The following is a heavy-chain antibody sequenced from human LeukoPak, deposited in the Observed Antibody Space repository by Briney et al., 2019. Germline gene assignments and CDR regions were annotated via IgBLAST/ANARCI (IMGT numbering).Heavy chain of an antibody. CDR1: GYTFTSYD. V-gene: IGHV1-8*01. Sequence: ASVKVSCKASGYTFTSYDINWVRQAPGQGLEWMGWMNPNSGNTGYAQKFQGRVTMTRNTSISTAYMELSSLRSEDTAVYYCARAYYSSSWYFGRIRFDPWGQGTLVTVSS. CDR3: ARAYYSSSWYFGRIRFDP. CDR2: MNPNSGNT. J-gene: IGHJ5*02. D-gene: IGHD6-13*01.